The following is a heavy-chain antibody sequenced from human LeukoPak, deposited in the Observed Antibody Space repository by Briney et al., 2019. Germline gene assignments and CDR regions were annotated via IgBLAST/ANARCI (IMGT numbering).Heavy chain of an antibody. V-gene: IGHV1-8*01. CDR1: GYTFTSYD. D-gene: IGHD6-13*01. Sequence: ASVKVSCKASGYTFTSYDINWVRQATGQGLEWMGWMNPNSGNTGYAQKFQGRVTMTRNTSISTAYMELSSLRSEDTAVYYCARRMAAAGQGYYYYMDVWGKGTTVTVYS. CDR2: MNPNSGNT. J-gene: IGHJ6*03. CDR3: ARRMAAAGQGYYYYMDV.